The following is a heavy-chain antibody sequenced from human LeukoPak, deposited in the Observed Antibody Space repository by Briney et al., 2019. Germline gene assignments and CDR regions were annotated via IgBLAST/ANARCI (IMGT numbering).Heavy chain of an antibody. CDR1: GFTFSSYA. CDR2: ISGSGGST. D-gene: IGHD5-12*01. V-gene: IGHV3-23*01. CDR3: AKLRARIVATIEAFDI. Sequence: GGSLRLSCAASGFTFSSYAMSWVRQAPGKGLEWVSAISGSGGSTYYADSAKGRFTISGDNSKNTLYLQMNSLRAEDTAVYYCAKLRARIVATIEAFDIWGQGTMVTVSS. J-gene: IGHJ3*02.